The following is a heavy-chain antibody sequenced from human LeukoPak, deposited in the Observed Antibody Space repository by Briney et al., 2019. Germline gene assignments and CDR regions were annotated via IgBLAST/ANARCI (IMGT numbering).Heavy chain of an antibody. V-gene: IGHV3-30*01. Sequence: GGSLRLSCAASGFTFSSYAMHWVRQAPGKGLEWVAVISYDGSNKYYADSVKGRFTISRDNSKNTLYLQMNSLRAEDTAVYYCARAVAAAGQKLLDYWSQGTLVTVSS. CDR1: GFTFSSYA. CDR3: ARAVAAAGQKLLDY. CDR2: ISYDGSNK. J-gene: IGHJ4*02. D-gene: IGHD6-13*01.